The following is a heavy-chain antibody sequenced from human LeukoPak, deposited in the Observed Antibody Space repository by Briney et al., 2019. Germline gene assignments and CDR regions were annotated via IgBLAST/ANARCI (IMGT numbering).Heavy chain of an antibody. Sequence: SSETLSLTCTVAGASISSDYWTWIRQPPGKGLEWIGYIYYSGSTNYNPSLKSRVTISVGTSKNQFSLKLSSVTAADTAVYYCAKLNPRDYWYFDLWGRGTLVTVSS. D-gene: IGHD1-7*01. CDR3: AKLNPRDYWYFDL. V-gene: IGHV4-59*01. J-gene: IGHJ2*01. CDR2: IYYSGST. CDR1: GASISSDY.